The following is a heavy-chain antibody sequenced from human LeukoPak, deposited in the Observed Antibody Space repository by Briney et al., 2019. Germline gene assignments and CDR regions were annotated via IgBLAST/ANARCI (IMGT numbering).Heavy chain of an antibody. J-gene: IGHJ4*02. CDR3: ARGNVLLWFGELLY. CDR1: GGSISSYY. V-gene: IGHV4-59*01. CDR2: IYYSGST. D-gene: IGHD3-10*01. Sequence: SETLSLTCTVSGGSISSYYWSWIRQPPGKGLEWIGYIYYSGSTNYNPSLKSRVTISVDTSKNQFSLKLSSVTAADTAVYYCARGNVLLWFGELLYWGQGTLVTVSS.